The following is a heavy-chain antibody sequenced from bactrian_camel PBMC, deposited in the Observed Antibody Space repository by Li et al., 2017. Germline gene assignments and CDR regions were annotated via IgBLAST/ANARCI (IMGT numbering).Heavy chain of an antibody. D-gene: IGHD7*01. J-gene: IGHJ4*01. CDR1: GVTVNGKC. CDR2: INSGGGTT. CDR3: AADVLRTYCRGGHCPKWNY. V-gene: IGHV3-3*01. Sequence: QVQLVESGGGSALAGGSVRLSCEASGVTVNGKCMGWFRQAPGREREAVATINSGGGTTYYSHSVKGRFTISKDNAKNTLYLRMNSLKPEDTAVYFCAADVLRTYCRGGHCPKWNYWGQGTQVTVS.